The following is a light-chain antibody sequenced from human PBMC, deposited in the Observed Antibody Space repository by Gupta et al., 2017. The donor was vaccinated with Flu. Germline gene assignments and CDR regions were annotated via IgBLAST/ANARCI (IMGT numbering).Light chain of an antibody. CDR2: DVS. V-gene: IGLV2-14*01. J-gene: IGLJ3*02. CDR1: SSDIGAYNY. CDR3: SSDTSSSTWV. Sequence: QSALPQPASVSGSPGQSITISCTGTSSDIGAYNYVSWYQQHPGKAPKLMIYDVSTRPSGISNRFSGSKSVNTASLTISGLQAEDEADYYCSSDTSSSTWVFGGGTRLTVL.